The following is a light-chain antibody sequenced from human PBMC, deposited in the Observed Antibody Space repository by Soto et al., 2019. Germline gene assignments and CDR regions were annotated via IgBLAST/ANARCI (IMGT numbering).Light chain of an antibody. CDR3: LQHNRYPWT. V-gene: IGKV1-17*01. Sequence: DIQMTPSPSSLSASVGDRVTITCRASQGIRNELGWYQQKPGKAPKRLIYAASSLQSGVPSRFSGSGSGTEFTLTISSLQPEDFATYYCLQHNRYPWTFGQGTKVEIK. CDR2: AAS. CDR1: QGIRNE. J-gene: IGKJ1*01.